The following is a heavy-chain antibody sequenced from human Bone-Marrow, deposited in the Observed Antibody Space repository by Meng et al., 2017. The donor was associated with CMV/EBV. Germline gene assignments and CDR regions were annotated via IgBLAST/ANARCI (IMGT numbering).Heavy chain of an antibody. D-gene: IGHD1-20*01. Sequence: LSLTCAASGFTFSSYSMNWVRQAPGKGLEWVSSISSSSSYIYYADSVKGRFTIPRDKAKNSLYLQMNSLRAEDTAVYYCARDLTGSSGAFDIWGQGTMVTVSS. CDR3: ARDLTGSSGAFDI. V-gene: IGHV3-21*01. CDR1: GFTFSSYS. CDR2: ISSSSSYI. J-gene: IGHJ3*02.